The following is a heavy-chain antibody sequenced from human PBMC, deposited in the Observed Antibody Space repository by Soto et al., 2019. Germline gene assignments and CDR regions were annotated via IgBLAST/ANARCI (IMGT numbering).Heavy chain of an antibody. CDR2: IYYSGST. CDR3: ARNDYGMDV. J-gene: IGHJ6*02. CDR1: AGSTSPYY. Sequence: PQENLRVTYSVSAGSTSPYYWSWIRQPPGKGLEWVGYIYYSGSTNYNPSLKSRVTISVDTSKNQFSLKLSSVTAADTAVYYCARNDYGMDVWGQGTTVT. V-gene: IGHV4-59*01.